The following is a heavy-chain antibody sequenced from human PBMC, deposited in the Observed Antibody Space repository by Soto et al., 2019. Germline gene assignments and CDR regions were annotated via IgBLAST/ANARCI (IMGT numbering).Heavy chain of an antibody. D-gene: IGHD5-12*01. Sequence: QVQLQESGPGLVKPSETLSLTCTVSGGSISSYYWNWIRQPPGKGLEWIGYIYYTGSTNYNPSLKSRGTTSVDTSKNQFSLKLSSVTATDTAVYYCSRHQGGYPPDYWGQGALVTVSS. V-gene: IGHV4-59*08. CDR1: GGSISSYY. CDR2: IYYTGST. J-gene: IGHJ4*02. CDR3: SRHQGGYPPDY.